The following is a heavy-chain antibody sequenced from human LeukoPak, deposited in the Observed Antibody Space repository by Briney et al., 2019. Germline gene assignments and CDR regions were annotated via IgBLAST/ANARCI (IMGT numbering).Heavy chain of an antibody. CDR3: ARQIRGAAFDI. J-gene: IGHJ3*02. Sequence: QPSETLSLTCTVSGGSISSYYWSWIRRPPGKGLEWIGYIYTSGSTNYNPSLKSRVTISVDTSKNQFSLKLSSVTAADTAVYYCARQIRGAAFDIWGQGTMVTVSS. V-gene: IGHV4-4*09. CDR2: IYTSGST. D-gene: IGHD3-10*01. CDR1: GGSISSYY.